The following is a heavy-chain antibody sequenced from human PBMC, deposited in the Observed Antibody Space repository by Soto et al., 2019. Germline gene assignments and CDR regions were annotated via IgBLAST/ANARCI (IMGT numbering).Heavy chain of an antibody. CDR1: GGTFSSYA. Sequence: QVQLVQSGAEVKKPGSSVKVSCKASGGTFSSYAISWVRQAPGQGLEWRGGIIPISGTANYAQKFQGRVPITADEYTSTAYMELSSLRSEDTAVYYCARSQGSSTSLEIYYYYYYGMDVWGQGATVTVSS. V-gene: IGHV1-69*01. J-gene: IGHJ6*02. CDR3: ARSQGSSTSLEIYYYYYYGMDV. D-gene: IGHD2-2*01. CDR2: IIPISGTA.